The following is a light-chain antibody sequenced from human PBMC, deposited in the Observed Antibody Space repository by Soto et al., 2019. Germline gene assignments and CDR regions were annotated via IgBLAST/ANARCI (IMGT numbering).Light chain of an antibody. CDR2: DVS. Sequence: QSALTQPASVSGSPGQSITISCTGTSSDVGGYNYVSCYQQHPGKAPKLMIYDVSNRPSGVSNRFSGSKSGNTASQSISGRLAEDESDYYCSSYTSNSTLVVFGGGTQLTVL. CDR1: SSDVGGYNY. CDR3: SSYTSNSTLVV. J-gene: IGLJ2*01. V-gene: IGLV2-14*01.